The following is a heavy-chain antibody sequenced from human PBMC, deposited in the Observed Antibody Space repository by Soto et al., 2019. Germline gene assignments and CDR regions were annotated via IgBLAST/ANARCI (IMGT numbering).Heavy chain of an antibody. J-gene: IGHJ4*02. CDR1: GGSISSYY. CDR3: ARVVGSSGDYFDY. D-gene: IGHD3-10*01. Sequence: PSETLSLTCTVSGGSISSYYWSWIRQPPGKGLEWIGYIYYSGSTNYNPSLKSRVTTSVDTSKNQFSLKLSSVTAADTAVYYCARVVGSSGDYFDYWGQGTLVTVSS. CDR2: IYYSGST. V-gene: IGHV4-59*12.